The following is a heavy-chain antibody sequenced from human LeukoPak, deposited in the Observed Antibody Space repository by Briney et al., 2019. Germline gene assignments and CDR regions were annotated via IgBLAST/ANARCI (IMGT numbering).Heavy chain of an antibody. CDR2: IYYSGST. V-gene: IGHV4-59*12. D-gene: IGHD1-26*01. J-gene: IGHJ4*02. Sequence: PSETLSLTCTVSGGSISSYYWSWIRQPPGKGLEWIGNIYYSGSTNYNPSLKSRVTISVDTSKNQFSLKLSSVTAADTAVYYCARGTYSGSYGWGQGTLVTVSS. CDR3: ARGTYSGSYG. CDR1: GGSISSYY.